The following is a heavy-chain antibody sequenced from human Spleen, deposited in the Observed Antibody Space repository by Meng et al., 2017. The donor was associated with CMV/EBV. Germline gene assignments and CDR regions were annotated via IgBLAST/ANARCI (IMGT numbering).Heavy chain of an antibody. CDR3: ARGPRYYYDSSGKSGYFDL. J-gene: IGHJ2*01. CDR1: GSTFTSYY. V-gene: IGHV1-46*01. CDR2: INPSGGST. D-gene: IGHD3-22*01. Sequence: VQRGQSGGTVKNPGALVKVSCKASGSTFTSYYMHWVRQAPGQGLEWMGIINPSGGSTSYAQKFQGRVTMTRDTSTSTVYMELSSLRSEDTAVYYCARGPRYYYDSSGKSGYFDLWGRGTLVTVSS.